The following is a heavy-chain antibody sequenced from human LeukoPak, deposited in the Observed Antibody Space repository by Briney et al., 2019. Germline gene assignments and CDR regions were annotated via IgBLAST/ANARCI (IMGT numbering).Heavy chain of an antibody. Sequence: GGTLRLSCSASGFTFTTYGMNWVRQAPGKGLEWVSGIGGSGVRTYYADSVKGRFTISRDNSKNTLYLQMNSLRAEDTAVYYCANSDWFDPWGQGTLVTVSS. CDR3: ANSDWFDP. J-gene: IGHJ5*02. CDR2: IGGSGVRT. V-gene: IGHV3-23*01. CDR1: GFTFTTYG.